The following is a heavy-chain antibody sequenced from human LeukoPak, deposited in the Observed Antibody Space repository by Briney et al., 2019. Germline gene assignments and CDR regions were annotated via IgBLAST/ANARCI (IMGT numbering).Heavy chain of an antibody. CDR1: GYTFTGYY. J-gene: IGHJ4*02. CDR2: INPNSGGT. Sequence: ASVKVSCKASGYTFTGYYMHWVRQAPGQGLEWMGWINPNSGGTNYAQKFQGRVTMTRDTSISTAYMELSRLRSDDTAVYYCARALPMFRGLTSWDYWGQGTLVIVSS. D-gene: IGHD3-10*01. V-gene: IGHV1-2*02. CDR3: ARALPMFRGLTSWDY.